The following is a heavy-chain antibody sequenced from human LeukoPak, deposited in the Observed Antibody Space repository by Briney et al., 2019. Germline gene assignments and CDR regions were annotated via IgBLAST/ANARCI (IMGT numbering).Heavy chain of an antibody. J-gene: IGHJ5*02. CDR3: ARDGGTAVPWFDP. Sequence: SGGSLRLSCAASGFIFSSYSMNWVRQAPGKGLEWVSYISSSSSTIYYADSVKGRFTISRDNAKNSLYLQMNSLRAEDTAVYYCARDGGTAVPWFDPWGQGTLVTVSS. CDR2: ISSSSSTI. D-gene: IGHD2-2*01. CDR1: GFIFSSYS. V-gene: IGHV3-48*04.